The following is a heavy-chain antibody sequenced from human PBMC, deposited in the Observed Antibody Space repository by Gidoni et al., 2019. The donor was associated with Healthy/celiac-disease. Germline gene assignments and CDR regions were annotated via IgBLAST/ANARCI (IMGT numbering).Heavy chain of an antibody. CDR3: ARDARGSSGWCDY. Sequence: QVQLVQSGAEVKKPGASVKVSCKASGYTFTSYAMHLVRQAPGQRLEWMGWINAGNGNTKYSQKFQGRVTITRDTSASTAYMELSSLRSEDTAVYYCARDARGSSGWCDYWGQGTLVTVSS. J-gene: IGHJ4*02. CDR2: INAGNGNT. CDR1: GYTFTSYA. D-gene: IGHD6-19*01. V-gene: IGHV1-3*01.